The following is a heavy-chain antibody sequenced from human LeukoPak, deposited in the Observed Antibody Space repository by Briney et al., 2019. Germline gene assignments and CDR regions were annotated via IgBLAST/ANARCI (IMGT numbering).Heavy chain of an antibody. CDR1: GYTFTSYG. CDR3: ARDWAGSYYPSFHFQH. D-gene: IGHD1-26*01. J-gene: IGHJ1*01. CDR2: ISAYNGNT. Sequence: ASVKVSCKASGYTFTSYGISWVRQAPGQGIEWMGWISAYNGNTNYAQKLQGRVTMTTDTSTSTAYMELRSLRSDDTAVYYCARDWAGSYYPSFHFQHWGQGTLVTVSS. V-gene: IGHV1-18*01.